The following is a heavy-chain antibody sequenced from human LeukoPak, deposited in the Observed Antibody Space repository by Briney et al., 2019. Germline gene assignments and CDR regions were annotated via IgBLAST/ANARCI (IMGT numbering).Heavy chain of an antibody. CDR3: ARGELLFDN. CDR1: GGSFSSGDNY. D-gene: IGHD2-15*01. J-gene: IGHJ4*02. Sequence: SQTLSLTCTVSGGSFSSGDNYCSWIRQPPGKGLEWIGYIHYSGSTFYNPSLKGRVTMSVDTSKNQFSLKLNSVTAADTAVYYCARGELLFDNWGQGTLVTVSS. CDR2: IHYSGST. V-gene: IGHV4-30-4*01.